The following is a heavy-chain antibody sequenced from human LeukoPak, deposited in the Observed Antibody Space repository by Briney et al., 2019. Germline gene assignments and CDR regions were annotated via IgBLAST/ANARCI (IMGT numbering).Heavy chain of an antibody. J-gene: IGHJ6*02. Sequence: GASVKVSCKASGGTFSSYAISWVRQAPGQGVEWMGGIIPVFGTANYAQKFQGRVTITADKSTSTAYMELSSLRSEDTAVYYCARDPDPYDSSGGYYYYYGMDVWGQGTTVTVSS. CDR3: ARDPDPYDSSGGYYYYYGMDV. D-gene: IGHD3-22*01. V-gene: IGHV1-69*06. CDR1: GGTFSSYA. CDR2: IIPVFGTA.